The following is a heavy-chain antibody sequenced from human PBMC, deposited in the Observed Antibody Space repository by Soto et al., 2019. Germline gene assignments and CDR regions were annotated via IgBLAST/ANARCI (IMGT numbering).Heavy chain of an antibody. Sequence: GGSLRLSCAASGFTFSSYAMSWVRQAPGKGLEWVSGISGSGSSTYYADSVKGRFTISRDNSKNTLYLQMNSLRAEDTAVYYCAKDRIAVAGSYYFNYWGQGTLVTVSS. J-gene: IGHJ4*02. CDR3: AKDRIAVAGSYYFNY. CDR1: GFTFSSYA. CDR2: ISGSGSST. D-gene: IGHD6-19*01. V-gene: IGHV3-23*01.